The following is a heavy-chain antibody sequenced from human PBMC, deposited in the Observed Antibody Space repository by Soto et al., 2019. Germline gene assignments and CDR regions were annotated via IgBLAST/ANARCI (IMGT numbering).Heavy chain of an antibody. J-gene: IGHJ6*02. V-gene: IGHV4-30-4*01. CDR2: IYYSGST. CDR3: ARDQGATTYYYYYGMDV. Sequence: PSETLSLTCTVSGGSISSGDYYWSWIRQPPGKGLEWIGYIYYSGSTYYNPSLKSRVTISVDTSKNQFSLKLSSVTAADTAVYYCARDQGATTYYYYYGMDVWGQGTKVTVSS. CDR1: GGSISSGDYY. D-gene: IGHD1-26*01.